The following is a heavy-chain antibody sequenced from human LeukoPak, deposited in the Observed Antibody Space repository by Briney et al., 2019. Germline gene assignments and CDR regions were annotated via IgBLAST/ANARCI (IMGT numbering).Heavy chain of an antibody. CDR2: IYTSGST. CDR1: GGSISSYY. D-gene: IGHD2-8*02. Sequence: PETLSLTCTVSGGSISSYYWSWIRQPAGKGLEWIGRIYTSGSTNYNPSLKSRVTMSVDTSTNQFSLKLSSVTAADTAVYYCARGVYWSDAFDIWGQGTMVTVSS. CDR3: ARGVYWSDAFDI. J-gene: IGHJ3*02. V-gene: IGHV4-4*07.